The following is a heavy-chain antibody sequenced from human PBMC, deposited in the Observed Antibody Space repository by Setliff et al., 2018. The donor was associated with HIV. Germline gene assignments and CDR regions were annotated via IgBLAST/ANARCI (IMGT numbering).Heavy chain of an antibody. CDR2: IYYSGST. CDR3: ARGEYYFDY. J-gene: IGHJ4*02. Sequence: SETLSLTCTVSGGSIRSSSFYWGWIRQPPGKGLEWIESIYYSGSTYYNSSLKSRVTISVDTSKNQFSLKLSSVTAADTAVYYCARGEYYFDYWGQGTLVTVSS. CDR1: GGSIRSSSFY. V-gene: IGHV4-39*07.